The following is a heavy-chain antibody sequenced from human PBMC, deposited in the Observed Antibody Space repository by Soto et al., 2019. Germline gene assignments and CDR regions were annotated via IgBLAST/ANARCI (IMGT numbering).Heavy chain of an antibody. CDR2: ISYDGSNK. J-gene: IGHJ2*01. CDR1: GFTFSSYG. CDR3: ATVVDYGCTWYFDL. Sequence: QVQLVESGGGVVKPGRSLRLSCAASGFTFSSYGMHWVRQAPGKGLEWVAVISYDGSNKYYADSVKGRFTISRDNSKNTLYLQMNSLRAEYTAVYYCATVVDYGCTWYFDLRGRGTLVTVYS. V-gene: IGHV3-30*03. D-gene: IGHD4-17*01.